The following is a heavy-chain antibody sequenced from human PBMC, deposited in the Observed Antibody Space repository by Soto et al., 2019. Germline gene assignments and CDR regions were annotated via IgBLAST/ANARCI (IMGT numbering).Heavy chain of an antibody. CDR1: GGSISSGGYY. D-gene: IGHD3-3*01. CDR2: IYYSGST. Sequence: SETLSLTCTVSGGSISSGGYYWSWIRQLPGKGLEWIGYIYYSGSTYYNPSLKSRVTISVDTSKNQFSLKLSSVTAADTAVYYCARAGFWSGYYYYGMDVWGQGTKVT. V-gene: IGHV4-31*03. CDR3: ARAGFWSGYYYYGMDV. J-gene: IGHJ6*02.